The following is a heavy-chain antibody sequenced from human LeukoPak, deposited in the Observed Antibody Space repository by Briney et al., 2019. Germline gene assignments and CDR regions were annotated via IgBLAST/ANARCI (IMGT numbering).Heavy chain of an antibody. CDR3: AKEPHGSFDY. V-gene: IGHV3-21*01. CDR1: GFSFSTYY. CDR2: ISSSSTYI. J-gene: IGHJ4*02. Sequence: PGGSLRLSCAASGFSFSTYYVNWVRQAPGKGLEWVSCISSSSTYIYYADSVRGRFAISRDNAKNSLYLQMNSLRAEDTAVYYCAKEPHGSFDYWGQGSLVTVSS.